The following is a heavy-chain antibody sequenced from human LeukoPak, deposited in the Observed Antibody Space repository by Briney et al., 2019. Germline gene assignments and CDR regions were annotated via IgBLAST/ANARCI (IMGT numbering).Heavy chain of an antibody. D-gene: IGHD6-13*01. CDR2: IKQDGSEK. V-gene: IGHV3-7*01. Sequence: GGSLRLSCAASGFTFSSYWMSWVRQAPGKGLEWVANIKQDGSEKYYVDSVKGRFTISRDNAKNSLYLQMNSLRAEDTAVNYCARRDGYSSSWFPAYYYYYGMDVWGQGTTVTVSS. CDR1: GFTFSSYW. J-gene: IGHJ6*02. CDR3: ARRDGYSSSWFPAYYYYYGMDV.